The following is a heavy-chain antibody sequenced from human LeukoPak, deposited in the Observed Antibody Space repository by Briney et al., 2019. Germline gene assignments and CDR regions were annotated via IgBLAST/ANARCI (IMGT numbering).Heavy chain of an antibody. Sequence: VSVKVSCKASGYTFTGYYMHWVRQDLRQGLQWMGWINPNSGDTEYAQKFQGRVTMTRDTSISTVYMELSSLRSDDTAVYYCTRADSVPAGDYHYWYMDVWGKGTTVTVSS. CDR3: TRADSVPAGDYHYWYMDV. V-gene: IGHV1-2*02. CDR1: GYTFTGYY. D-gene: IGHD6-13*01. J-gene: IGHJ6*03. CDR2: INPNSGDT.